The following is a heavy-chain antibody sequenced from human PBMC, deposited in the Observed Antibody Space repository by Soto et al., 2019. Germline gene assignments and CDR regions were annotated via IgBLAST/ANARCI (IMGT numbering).Heavy chain of an antibody. V-gene: IGHV1-46*01. J-gene: IGHJ4*02. CDR3: ARARLVDS. CDR1: GYTFTTYY. Sequence: QVQLVQSGAEVRKPGASVKVSCKTSGYTFTTYYMVWVRQAPGQGLEWMGISHPSGGTTTYAQKFQGRVTMTRDTSTSTVYMELSSLRSEDTAVYYCARARLVDSWGQGTLVTVSS. D-gene: IGHD3-22*01. CDR2: SHPSGGTT.